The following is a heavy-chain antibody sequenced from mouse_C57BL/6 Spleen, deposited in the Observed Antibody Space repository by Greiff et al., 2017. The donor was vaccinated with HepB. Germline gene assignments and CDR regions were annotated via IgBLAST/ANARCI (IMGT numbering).Heavy chain of an antibody. CDR2: IYPGDGDT. Sequence: VKLMESGAELVKPGASVKISCKASGYAFSSYWMNWVKQRPGKGLEWIGQIYPGDGDTNYNGKFKGKATLTADKSSSTAYMQLSSLTSEDSAVYFCAPNSPWYFDVWGTGTTVTVSS. CDR1: GYAFSSYW. J-gene: IGHJ1*03. V-gene: IGHV1-80*01. CDR3: APNSPWYFDV. D-gene: IGHD4-1*01.